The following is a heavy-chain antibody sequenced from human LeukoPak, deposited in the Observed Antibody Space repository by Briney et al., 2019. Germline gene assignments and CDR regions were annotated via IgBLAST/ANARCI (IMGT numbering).Heavy chain of an antibody. CDR3: AKMRGGYSSGWYDY. CDR1: GFTFDDYA. J-gene: IGHJ4*02. CDR2: ISWSSGSI. Sequence: GGSLRLSCAASGFTFDDYAMHWVRQAPGKGLEWVSGISWSSGSIGYADSVKGRFTISRDNAKNSLYLQMNSLRAEDTALYYCAKMRGGYSSGWYDYWGQGTLVTVSS. V-gene: IGHV3-9*01. D-gene: IGHD6-19*01.